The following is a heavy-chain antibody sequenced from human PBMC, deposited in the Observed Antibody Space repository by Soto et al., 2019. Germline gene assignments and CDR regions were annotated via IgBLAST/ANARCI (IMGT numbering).Heavy chain of an antibody. Sequence: QVLLVQSGAEVKKPGSSVKVSCKASGGTFSSYAISWVRQAPGQGLEWMGGIIPTLGTANYAQKFQGRVTITADESTSTAYMELRRLRSEDTAVYYCARVDTTVVFGGTFYYYGMDVWGQGTTVTVSS. CDR3: ARVDTTVVFGGTFYYYGMDV. CDR2: IIPTLGTA. D-gene: IGHD5-18*01. V-gene: IGHV1-69*01. J-gene: IGHJ6*02. CDR1: GGTFSSYA.